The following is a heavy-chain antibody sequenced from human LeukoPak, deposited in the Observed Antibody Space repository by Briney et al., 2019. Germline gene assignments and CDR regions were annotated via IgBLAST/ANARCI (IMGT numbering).Heavy chain of an antibody. CDR2: ISGSGGST. V-gene: IGHV3-23*01. CDR1: GFTFSSYA. J-gene: IGHJ4*02. Sequence: PGGSLRLSCAASGFTFSSYAMSWVRQPPGKGLEWVSAISGSGGSTSYADSVKGRFTISIDNSKNTLYLQLHSLSGGDTPRYYCAKVAAGSGYSFFDYWGQGTLVTVSS. CDR3: AKVAAGSGYSFFDY. D-gene: IGHD3-22*01.